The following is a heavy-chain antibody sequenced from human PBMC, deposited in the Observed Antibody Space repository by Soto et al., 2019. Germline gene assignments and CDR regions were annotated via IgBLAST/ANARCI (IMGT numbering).Heavy chain of an antibody. CDR1: GGSVSSRGHY. CDR2: IYYTGNT. J-gene: IGHJ4*02. V-gene: IGHV4-61*08. D-gene: IGHD6-19*01. Sequence: SETLSLTCTESGGSVSSRGHYWTWIRQPPGKGLEWIGYIYYTGNTNYNPSLNSRVTISIDTSKNQFSLKLTSVTAAHTAVNYCARGALGQWLVYFDYWGQGTLVTVSS. CDR3: ARGALGQWLVYFDY.